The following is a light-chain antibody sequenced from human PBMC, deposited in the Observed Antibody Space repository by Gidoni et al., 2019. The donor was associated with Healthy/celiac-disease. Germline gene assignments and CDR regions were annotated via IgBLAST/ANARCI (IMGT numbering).Light chain of an antibody. CDR1: SSNIGAGYD. CDR3: QSYDSSLSGWV. Sequence: QSVLTQPPSVSGAPGQRGTITCTGSSSNIGAGYDVHWYQPLPGTAPKPLIYGNSNRPSGVPDRFSGSKSGTSASLTITCLQAEDEADYYCQSYDSSLSGWVFGGGTKLTVL. V-gene: IGLV1-40*01. J-gene: IGLJ3*02. CDR2: GNS.